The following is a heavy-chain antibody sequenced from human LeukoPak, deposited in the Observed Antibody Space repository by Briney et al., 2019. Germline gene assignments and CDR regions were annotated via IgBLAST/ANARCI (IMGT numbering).Heavy chain of an antibody. V-gene: IGHV3-66*04. CDR3: ARRGHGYGSPFDY. Sequence: GGSLRLSRAASGFTVSSNYMSWVRQVPGKGLEWVSMIYSGGSTYYADSVKGRFTISRDNSKNTLDLQMNSLRAEDTAVYYCARRGHGYGSPFDYWGQGTLVTVSS. D-gene: IGHD5-18*01. CDR2: IYSGGST. CDR1: GFTVSSNY. J-gene: IGHJ4*02.